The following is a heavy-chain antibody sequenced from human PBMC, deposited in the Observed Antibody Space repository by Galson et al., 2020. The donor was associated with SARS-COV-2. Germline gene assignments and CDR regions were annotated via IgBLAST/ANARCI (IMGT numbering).Heavy chain of an antibody. Sequence: GESLKISCAASGFTFNSYAIHWVRQAPGKGLEWVAVISYDGSNKNYAASVKGRFTISRDNSKNTLYLQMNSLRAADTAVYYCARDKYTSSWRGGYYYYYGMDVWGQGTTVTVSS. CDR2: ISYDGSNK. D-gene: IGHD6-13*01. CDR1: GFTFNSYA. J-gene: IGHJ6*02. CDR3: ARDKYTSSWRGGYYYYYGMDV. V-gene: IGHV3-30*04.